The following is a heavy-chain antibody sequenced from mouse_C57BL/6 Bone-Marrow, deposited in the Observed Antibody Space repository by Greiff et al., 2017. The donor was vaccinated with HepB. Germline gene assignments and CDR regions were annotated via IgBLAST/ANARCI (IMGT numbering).Heavy chain of an antibody. J-gene: IGHJ2*01. V-gene: IGHV1-80*01. CDR3: ARRPNGDLFDY. Sequence: QVQLQQSGAELVKPGASVKISCKASGYAFSSYWMNWVKQRPGKGLEWIGQIYPGDGDTNYNGKFKGKATLTADKSSSTAYMQLSSLTSEDSAVYFCARRPNGDLFDYWGQGTTLTVSS. CDR1: GYAFSSYW. CDR2: IYPGDGDT. D-gene: IGHD4-1*01.